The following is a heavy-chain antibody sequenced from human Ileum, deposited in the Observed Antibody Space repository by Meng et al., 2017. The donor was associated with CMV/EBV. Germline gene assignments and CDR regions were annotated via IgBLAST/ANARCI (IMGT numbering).Heavy chain of an antibody. CDR1: VDPFCSST. V-gene: IGHV1-69*04. CDR3: ARDRSPYSGSYSVDP. Sequence: SVDPFCSSTFSWVLQAPGQGLEWLRRIIPILGIAPYAHKFQGRVTITADKSTSTAYMELSSLRSEDTAVYYCARDRSPYSGSYSVDPWGQGTLVTVSS. CDR2: IIPILGIA. D-gene: IGHD1-26*01. J-gene: IGHJ5*02.